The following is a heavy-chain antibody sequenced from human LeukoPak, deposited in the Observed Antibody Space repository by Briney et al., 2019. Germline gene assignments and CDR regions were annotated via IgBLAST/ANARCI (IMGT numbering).Heavy chain of an antibody. J-gene: IGHJ4*02. V-gene: IGHV3-7*01. Sequence: GGSLRLSCVASGFTFSSYWMSWVRQAPGKGLEWVANIRQDGGEIYYVDSVKGRFTISRDNAKNSLHLELNSLRAEDTAVYYCARDKIVGATYLDYWGQGTLVTVSS. CDR2: IRQDGGEI. CDR3: ARDKIVGATYLDY. CDR1: GFTFSSYW. D-gene: IGHD1-26*01.